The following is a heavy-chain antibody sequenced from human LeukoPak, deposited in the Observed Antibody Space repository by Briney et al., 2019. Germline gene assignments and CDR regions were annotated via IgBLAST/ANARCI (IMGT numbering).Heavy chain of an antibody. J-gene: IGHJ4*02. Sequence: SETLSLTCTVSGGSISNYYWSWIRQPPGKGLEWIGYIYYTGSTNYNPSLKSRVTISVDTSKNQFSLKLSSVTAADAAVYYCARISSGSGFADYWGRGTLVTVSS. D-gene: IGHD3-22*01. CDR3: ARISSGSGFADY. V-gene: IGHV4-59*01. CDR2: IYYTGST. CDR1: GGSISNYY.